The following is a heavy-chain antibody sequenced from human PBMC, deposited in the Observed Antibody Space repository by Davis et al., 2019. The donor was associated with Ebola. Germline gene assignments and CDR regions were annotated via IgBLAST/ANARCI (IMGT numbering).Heavy chain of an antibody. CDR3: AKRPRKQWLVHYFDY. J-gene: IGHJ4*02. V-gene: IGHV3-74*01. CDR2: INMNGRSI. D-gene: IGHD6-19*01. CDR1: GFTFSTYW. Sequence: PGGSLRLSCAASGFTFSTYWMHWVRQAPGKGLVWVSRINMNGRSINYADSVRGRFTISRDNAKNTLYLQMNSLRAEDTAVFYCAKRPRKQWLVHYFDYWGQGTLVTVSS.